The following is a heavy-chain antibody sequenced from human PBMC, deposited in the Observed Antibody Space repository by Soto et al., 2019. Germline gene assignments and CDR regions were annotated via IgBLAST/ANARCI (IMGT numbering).Heavy chain of an antibody. V-gene: IGHV3-21*01. J-gene: IGHJ6*02. D-gene: IGHD3-3*01. Sequence: EVQLVESGGGLVQPGGSLRLSCAASGFTFSSYSMNWVRQAPGKGLEWVSSISSSSSYIYYADSVKGRFTISRDNAKNSLYLQMNSLRAEDTAVYYCARESGYYTYGMDVWGQGTTVTVSS. CDR3: ARESGYYTYGMDV. CDR2: ISSSSSYI. CDR1: GFTFSSYS.